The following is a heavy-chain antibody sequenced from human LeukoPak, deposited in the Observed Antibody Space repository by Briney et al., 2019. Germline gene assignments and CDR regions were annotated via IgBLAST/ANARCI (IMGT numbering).Heavy chain of an antibody. D-gene: IGHD5-18*01. J-gene: IGHJ3*02. Sequence: PSETLSLTCTVSGGSISSSSYYWGWIRQPPGTGLEWIGSIYYSGSTYYNPSLKSRVTISVDTSKNQFSLKLSSVTAADTAVYYCARLERGYSYGWLVGSDAFDIWGQGTMVTVSS. V-gene: IGHV4-39*01. CDR3: ARLERGYSYGWLVGSDAFDI. CDR1: GGSISSSSYY. CDR2: IYYSGST.